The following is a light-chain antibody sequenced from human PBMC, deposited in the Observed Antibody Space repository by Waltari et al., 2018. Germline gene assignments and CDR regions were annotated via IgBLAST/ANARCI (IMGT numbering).Light chain of an antibody. CDR3: SSFADSNTWV. J-gene: IGLJ3*02. Sequence: QAALTQPPSMSASPGQSVTISCTGTSSAIGVYNRVSWYQQHPGKAPKLIIYEVSQRPSGVSDRFSGSKSDNTASLTISDLQAEDESDYYCSSFADSNTWVFGGGTRLTVL. CDR2: EVS. CDR1: SSAIGVYNR. V-gene: IGLV2-11*01.